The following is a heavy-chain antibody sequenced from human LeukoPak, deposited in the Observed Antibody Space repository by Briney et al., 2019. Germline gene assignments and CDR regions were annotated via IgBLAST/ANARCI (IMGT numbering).Heavy chain of an antibody. CDR1: GFTLSSYG. CDR2: IWYDGSNK. Sequence: GGSLRLSCAASGFTLSSYGMHWVRQAPGKGLEWVAVIWYDGSNKYYADSVKGRFTISRDNSKNTLYLQMNSLRAEDTAVYYCARDDDWLSYGMDVWGQGTTVTVSS. J-gene: IGHJ6*02. V-gene: IGHV3-33*01. D-gene: IGHD3-9*01. CDR3: ARDDDWLSYGMDV.